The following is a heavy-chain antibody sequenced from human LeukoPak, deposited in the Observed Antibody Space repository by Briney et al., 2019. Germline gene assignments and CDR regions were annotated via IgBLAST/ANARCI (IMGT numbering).Heavy chain of an antibody. CDR2: ISGRGDST. CDR3: AKDGSSSSTYYFYFDY. J-gene: IGHJ4*02. D-gene: IGHD3-22*01. V-gene: IGHV3-23*01. CDR1: GFSLGGYA. Sequence: GGSLRLSCIASGFSLGGYAMSWVRQAPGKGLEWVSAISGRGDSTYYADSVKGRFTISRDYSKNTLYLQMNSLRAEDTAVYYCAKDGSSSSTYYFYFDYWGQGTLVTVSS.